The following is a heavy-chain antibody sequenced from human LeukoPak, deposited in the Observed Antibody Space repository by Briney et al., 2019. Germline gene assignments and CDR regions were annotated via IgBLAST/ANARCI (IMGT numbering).Heavy chain of an antibody. CDR1: GFTFSSYW. V-gene: IGHV3-23*01. CDR3: AKDRVQGKGTYYFDY. CDR2: ISGSGGST. J-gene: IGHJ4*02. D-gene: IGHD1-1*01. Sequence: PGGSLRLSCAASGFTFSSYWMSWVRQAPGKGLEWVSAISGSGGSTYYADSVKGRFTISRDNSKNTLYLQMNSLRAEDTAVYYCAKDRVQGKGTYYFDYWGQGTLVTVSS.